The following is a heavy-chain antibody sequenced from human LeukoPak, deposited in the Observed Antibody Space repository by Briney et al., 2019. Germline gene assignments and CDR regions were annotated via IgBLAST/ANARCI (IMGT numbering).Heavy chain of an antibody. CDR2: TNWNGCNT. J-gene: IGHJ6*03. Sequence: PGGSLRLSSAASGFTFYYYDMRWLRQAPGKELKGGSGTNWNGCNTVYAYSVKGPFTISRDNAKNSLYLQMKSLRAEDTAVSYCEEVGITMIGGVWGKGPTVTIS. D-gene: IGHD3-10*02. CDR3: EEVGITMIGGV. V-gene: IGHV3-20*03. CDR1: GFTFYYYD.